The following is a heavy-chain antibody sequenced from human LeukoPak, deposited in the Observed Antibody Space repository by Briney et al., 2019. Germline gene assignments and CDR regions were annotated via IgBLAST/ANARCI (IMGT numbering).Heavy chain of an antibody. CDR3: AKGRPVYFYYNGMDV. V-gene: IGHV3-9*01. Sequence: PGGSLRLSCAASGFTFDGYAMHWVRQAPGKGLEWVSGINWNSGTIGYADSVKGRFTISRDNAKNSLYLQVNSLRAEDTALYYCAKGRPVYFYYNGMDVWGQGTTVTVSS. CDR2: INWNSGTI. J-gene: IGHJ6*02. CDR1: GFTFDGYA.